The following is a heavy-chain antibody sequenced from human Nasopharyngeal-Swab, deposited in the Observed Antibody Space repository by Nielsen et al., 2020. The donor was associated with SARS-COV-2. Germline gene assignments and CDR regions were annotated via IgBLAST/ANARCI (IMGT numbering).Heavy chain of an antibody. J-gene: IGHJ3*02. CDR2: MNPNSGNT. CDR1: GYTFTSYD. D-gene: IGHD4-23*01. Sequence: ASVKVSCKASGYTFTSYDINWVRQATGQGLEWMGWMNPNSGNTGYAQKFQGRVTMTRNTSISTAYMELSSLRSEDTAVYYCARGDTWVTVVTRRAFDIWGQGTMVTVSS. V-gene: IGHV1-8*01. CDR3: ARGDTWVTVVTRRAFDI.